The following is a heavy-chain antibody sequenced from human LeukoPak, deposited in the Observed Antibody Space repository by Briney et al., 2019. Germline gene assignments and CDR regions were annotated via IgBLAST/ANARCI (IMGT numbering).Heavy chain of an antibody. V-gene: IGHV4-59*01. CDR2: IYYSGST. CDR3: ARSDSSGWYSNYFDY. D-gene: IGHD6-19*01. CDR1: GGSISSYY. J-gene: IGHJ4*02. Sequence: SETLSLTCTVSGGSISSYYWSWIRQPPGKGLEWIGYIYYSGSTNYNPSLKSRVTISVDTSNNQLSLKLSSVTAADPAVYYCARSDSSGWYSNYFDYWGQGTLVTVSS.